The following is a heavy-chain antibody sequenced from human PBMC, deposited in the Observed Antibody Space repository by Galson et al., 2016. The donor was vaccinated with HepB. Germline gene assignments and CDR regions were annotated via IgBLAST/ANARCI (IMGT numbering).Heavy chain of an antibody. J-gene: IGHJ4*02. CDR1: GYTFINYG. D-gene: IGHD3-3*01. CDR3: ARDTYYDFWSGYFIDY. CDR2: ISAYNGYT. Sequence: SVKVSCKASGYTFINYGISWVRQAPGQGLEWMGWISAYNGYTNYVQKLQGRVTLTTDTSTSTAYMELRSLRSDDTAVYYCARDTYYDFWSGYFIDYWGQGTLVTVSS. V-gene: IGHV1-18*01.